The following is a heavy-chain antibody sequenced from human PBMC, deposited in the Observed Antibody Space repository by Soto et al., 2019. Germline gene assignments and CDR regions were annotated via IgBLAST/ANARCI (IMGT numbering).Heavy chain of an antibody. V-gene: IGHV3-23*01. CDR1: GVTFSSYA. D-gene: IGHD3-10*01. Sequence: EVHLLESGGGLVQPGGSLRLSCAASGVTFSSYAMTWVRQAPGKGLEWVSSISGSGANTYYADSVKGRFTISRDISKIKLYLQMDDLRAEDTAVYYCEYGPLSWGQGTLVTVSS. J-gene: IGHJ4*02. CDR2: ISGSGANT. CDR3: EYGPLS.